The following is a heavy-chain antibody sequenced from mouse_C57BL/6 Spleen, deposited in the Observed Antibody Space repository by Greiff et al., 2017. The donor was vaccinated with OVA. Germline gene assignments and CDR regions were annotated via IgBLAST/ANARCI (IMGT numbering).Heavy chain of an antibody. CDR1: GFSFTSYG. CDR2: IWSGGST. J-gene: IGHJ3*01. D-gene: IGHD1-1*01. CDR3: ARKDYYGSEAWFAY. V-gene: IGHV2-2*01. Sequence: QVQLKQSGPGLVQPSQSLSITCTVSGFSFTSYGVHWVRQSPGKGLEWLGVIWSGGSTDYYAAFISRLSISKDNSKSQVFFKMNSLQADDTAIYYCARKDYYGSEAWFAYWGQGTLVTVSA.